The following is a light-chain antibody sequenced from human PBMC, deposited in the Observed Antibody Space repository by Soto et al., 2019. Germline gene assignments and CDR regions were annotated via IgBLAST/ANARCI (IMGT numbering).Light chain of an antibody. CDR1: QSIVTNY. CDR2: GTS. CDR3: QQYGNSRIT. V-gene: IGKV3-20*01. J-gene: IGKJ5*01. Sequence: EIVLTQSRGTLSLSPGERATLSCRASQSIVTNYLAWYQQKPGQAPRLLIYGTSSRATGIPDRFSGSGSGTDFTLTIRRLEPEDFAVYYCQQYGNSRITFGQGTRLEIK.